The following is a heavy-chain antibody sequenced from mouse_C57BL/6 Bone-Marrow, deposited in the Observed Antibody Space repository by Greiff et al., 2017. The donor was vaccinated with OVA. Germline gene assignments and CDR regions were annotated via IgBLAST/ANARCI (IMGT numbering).Heavy chain of an antibody. Sequence: VQLQQSGAELVRPGASVKLSCTASGFNIKDDYMHWVKQRPEQGLEWIGWIDPENGDTEYASKFQGKATITADTSSNTAYLQLSSLTSEDTAVDYCTTQRLGYYYAMDYWGQGTSVTVSS. CDR3: TTQRLGYYYAMDY. V-gene: IGHV14-4*01. CDR2: IDPENGDT. CDR1: GFNIKDDY. J-gene: IGHJ4*01. D-gene: IGHD3-3*01.